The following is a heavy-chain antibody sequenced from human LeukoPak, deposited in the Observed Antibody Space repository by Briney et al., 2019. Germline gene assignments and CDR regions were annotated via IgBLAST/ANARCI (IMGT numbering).Heavy chain of an antibody. CDR3: TRGMLRQPPDY. J-gene: IGHJ4*02. CDR1: EFSVGSNY. V-gene: IGHV3-66*02. D-gene: IGHD3-10*02. CDR2: ISSRGGST. Sequence: GGSLRLSCAASEFSVGSNYMTWVRQAPGKGLEWVSGISSRGGSTYFADSVKGRFTISRDNSKNTLYLQMNSLRVEDTAIYYCTRGMLRQPPDYWGQGMLVTVSS.